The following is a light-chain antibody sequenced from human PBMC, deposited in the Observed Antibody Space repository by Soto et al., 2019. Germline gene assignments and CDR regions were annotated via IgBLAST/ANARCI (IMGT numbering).Light chain of an antibody. V-gene: IGLV2-11*01. J-gene: IGLJ3*02. CDR1: NSDIGNYNY. CDR3: CSYPGSHTWV. CDR2: DVS. Sequence: QSALTQPRSVSGSPGQSVTISRTGTNSDIGNYNYVSWYQQHPGKAPKVMIYDVSKRPSGGPDRFSGSKSGNTASLTISGLQAEDEADYYCCSYPGSHTWVFGGGTKLTVL.